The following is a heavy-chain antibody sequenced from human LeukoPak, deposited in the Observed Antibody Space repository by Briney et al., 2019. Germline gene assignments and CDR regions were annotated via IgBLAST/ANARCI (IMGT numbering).Heavy chain of an antibody. CDR3: ASGVGY. Sequence: GGSLRLSCAASGLVFNLFEMNWVRQAPGKGLEWVAYISDSGRTIHYADSGRGRFTISRDNAKDSVSLQMNSLRADDTAVYFCASGVGYWGQGTLVTVSS. V-gene: IGHV3-48*03. CDR2: ISDSGRTI. CDR1: GLVFNLFE. J-gene: IGHJ4*02.